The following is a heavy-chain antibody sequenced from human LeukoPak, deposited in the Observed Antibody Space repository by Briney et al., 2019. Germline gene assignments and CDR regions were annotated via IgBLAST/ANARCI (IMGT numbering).Heavy chain of an antibody. CDR3: ATGEFGDNAFDI. D-gene: IGHD3-10*01. CDR1: GYTFTSYD. Sequence: ASVKVSCKASGYTFTSYDINWVRQATGQGLEWMGWMNPNSGNTGYAQKFQGRVTMTRNTSISTAYMELSSLRSEDTAVYYCATGEFGDNAFDIWGQGTMVTASS. J-gene: IGHJ3*02. CDR2: MNPNSGNT. V-gene: IGHV1-8*01.